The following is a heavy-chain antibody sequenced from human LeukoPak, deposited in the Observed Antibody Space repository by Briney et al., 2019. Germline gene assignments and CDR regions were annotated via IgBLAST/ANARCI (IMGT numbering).Heavy chain of an antibody. CDR2: ISWNSGNI. Sequence: PGGSLRLSCAASGFTFDDYAMHWVRQAPGKGLEWVSGISWNSGNIGYADSVKGRFTISRDNSKNTLYLQMNSLRAEDTAVYYCARGGSYLSAFDIWGQGTMVTVSS. D-gene: IGHD1-26*01. J-gene: IGHJ3*02. V-gene: IGHV3-9*01. CDR3: ARGGSYLSAFDI. CDR1: GFTFDDYA.